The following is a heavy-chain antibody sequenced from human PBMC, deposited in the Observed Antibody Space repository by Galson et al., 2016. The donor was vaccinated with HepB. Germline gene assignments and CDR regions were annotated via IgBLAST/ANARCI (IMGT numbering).Heavy chain of an antibody. CDR2: VHYSGTT. CDR1: GASISGHY. CDR3: ARDGRAWVGLDV. V-gene: IGHV4-59*11. Sequence: SETLSLTCAVSGASISGHYWSWIRQPPGKGLEWIGYVHYSGTTNYNPSLKCRVFISIDTSKTHFSLRLTSLTAADTAIYFCARDGRAWVGLDVWGQGTTVTVSS. J-gene: IGHJ6*02. D-gene: IGHD3/OR15-3a*01.